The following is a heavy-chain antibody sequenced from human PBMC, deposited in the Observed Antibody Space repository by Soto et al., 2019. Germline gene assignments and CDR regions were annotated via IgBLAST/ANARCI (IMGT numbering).Heavy chain of an antibody. Sequence: GASVKVSCKASGYTFTGYYMHWVRRAPGQGLEWVGWINPNSGGTNYAQKFQGRVTMTRDTSISTAYMELSRLRSDDTAVYYCAGSTKGYCSGGSCYPREYYYGMDVWGQGTTVTVSS. D-gene: IGHD2-15*01. CDR3: AGSTKGYCSGGSCYPREYYYGMDV. J-gene: IGHJ6*02. CDR1: GYTFTGYY. CDR2: INPNSGGT. V-gene: IGHV1-2*02.